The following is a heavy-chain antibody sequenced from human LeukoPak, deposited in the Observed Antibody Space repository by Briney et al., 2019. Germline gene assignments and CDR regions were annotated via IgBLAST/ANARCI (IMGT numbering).Heavy chain of an antibody. CDR2: IYYSGST. V-gene: IGHV4-31*03. J-gene: IGHJ4*02. D-gene: IGHD2-2*01. CDR3: ARLGYCSSTSCYGLDY. Sequence: SQALSLTCTVSGGSISSGGYYWSWIRQHPGKGLEWIGYIYYSGSTYYNPSLKSRVTISVDTSKNQFSLKLSSVTAADTAVYYCARLGYCSSTSCYGLDYWGQGTLVTVYS. CDR1: GGSISSGGYY.